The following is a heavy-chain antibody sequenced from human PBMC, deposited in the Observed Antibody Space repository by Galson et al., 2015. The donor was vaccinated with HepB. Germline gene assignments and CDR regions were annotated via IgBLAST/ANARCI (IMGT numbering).Heavy chain of an antibody. D-gene: IGHD5-24*01. CDR3: ARVPRRRWLQSTYHYYSMDV. Sequence: SLRLSCAASGFTFSDYSMTWIRQAPGKGLEWVSYISSSGSTLYNADSVKGRFTISRDNAKNSLYLQMNSLRAEDTAVYYCARVPRRRWLQSTYHYYSMDVWGQGTTVTVPS. CDR1: GFTFSDYS. J-gene: IGHJ6*02. V-gene: IGHV3-11*01. CDR2: ISSSGSTL.